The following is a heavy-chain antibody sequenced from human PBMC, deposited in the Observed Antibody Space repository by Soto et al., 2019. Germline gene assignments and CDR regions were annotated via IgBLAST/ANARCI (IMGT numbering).Heavy chain of an antibody. D-gene: IGHD2-15*01. Sequence: PSETLSLTCTVSGGSIRSGNYYWSWIRQPPGKGQEWIGFISYSGSTYYSTSLKSRVTISVDTSKSQFSLNLSFVTAADTSVYYCATMGTPATGLYFFDYWGQGSLVTVSS. J-gene: IGHJ4*02. V-gene: IGHV4-30-4*01. CDR3: ATMGTPATGLYFFDY. CDR2: ISYSGST. CDR1: GGSIRSGNYY.